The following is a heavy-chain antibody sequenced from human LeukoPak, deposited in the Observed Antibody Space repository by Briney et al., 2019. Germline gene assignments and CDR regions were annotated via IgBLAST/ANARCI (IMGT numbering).Heavy chain of an antibody. CDR3: ARDRRGVRGVIPFDY. D-gene: IGHD3-10*01. Sequence: PGGSLRLSCAASGFTVTTNYMSWVRQAPGKGLEWVSVIYRDDSSYYADSVKGRFTISRDNSKNTLYLQMHSLRAEDTAVYYCARDRRGVRGVIPFDYWGQGTLVTVSS. J-gene: IGHJ4*02. CDR1: GFTVTTNY. V-gene: IGHV3-53*01. CDR2: IYRDDSS.